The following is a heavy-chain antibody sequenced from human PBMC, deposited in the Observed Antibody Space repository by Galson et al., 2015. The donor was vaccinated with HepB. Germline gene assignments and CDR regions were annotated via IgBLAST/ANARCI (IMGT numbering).Heavy chain of an antibody. V-gene: IGHV2-70*11. CDR2: IDWDDDK. D-gene: IGHD6-19*01. CDR3: ARIRIAVAGSYGMDV. CDR1: GFSLSTSGMC. Sequence: PALVKPTQTLTLTCTFSGFSLSTSGMCVSWIRQPPGKALEWLARIDWDDDKYYSTSLKTRLTISKDTSKNQVVLTMTNMDPVDTATYYCARIRIAVAGSYGMDVWGQGTTVTVSS. J-gene: IGHJ6*02.